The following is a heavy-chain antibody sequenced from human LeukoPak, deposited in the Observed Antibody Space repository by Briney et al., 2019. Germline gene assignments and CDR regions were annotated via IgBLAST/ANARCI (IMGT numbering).Heavy chain of an antibody. D-gene: IGHD6-13*01. CDR1: GFTFSSYA. Sequence: PGGSLRLSCAASGFTFSSYAMSWVRQAPGKGPEWVSGIRGRGGRTNYADSVNGRFTVSKDNSKNIVYLQMSSLRAEDTALYYCAKDIAAAGEGFDYWGQGTLVTVSS. CDR2: IRGRGGRT. J-gene: IGHJ4*02. V-gene: IGHV3-23*01. CDR3: AKDIAAAGEGFDY.